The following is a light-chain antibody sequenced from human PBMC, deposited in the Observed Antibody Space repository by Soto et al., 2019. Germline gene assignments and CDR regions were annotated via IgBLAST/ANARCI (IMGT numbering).Light chain of an antibody. CDR1: QSVISNY. J-gene: IGKJ1*01. V-gene: IGKV3-20*01. CDR2: GAS. Sequence: EIVLTQSPGTLSLSPGERATLSCRASQSVISNYLAWYQQKPGQAPRLLIYGASSRATGIPDRRSGRGSGTDFTITISRLEAEDYAVYYCQQYGGSSWTFGQGTKLDSK. CDR3: QQYGGSSWT.